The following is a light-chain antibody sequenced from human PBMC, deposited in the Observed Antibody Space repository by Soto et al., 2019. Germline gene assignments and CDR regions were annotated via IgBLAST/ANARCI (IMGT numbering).Light chain of an antibody. CDR2: EVS. V-gene: IGLV2-14*01. CDR3: SSYTRTRVI. J-gene: IGLJ2*01. Sequence: QLVLTQPASVSGSPGQSITISCTGTSSDVGGYTYVSWYQQHPGKAPKLMIYEVSNRPSGVSNRFSGSKSGNTASLTISGLQAEDEADYYCSSYTRTRVIFGGGTKVTVL. CDR1: SSDVGGYTY.